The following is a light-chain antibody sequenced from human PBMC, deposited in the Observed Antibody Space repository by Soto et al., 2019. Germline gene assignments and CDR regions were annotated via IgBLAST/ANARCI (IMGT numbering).Light chain of an antibody. V-gene: IGKV3-15*01. CDR2: GAS. CDR3: QQYNNWWT. J-gene: IGKJ1*01. CDR1: QSVSSY. Sequence: EIVLTQSPATLSVSPGERATITCRASQSVSSYLAWYQQKPGKAPRLLIYGASTMATGIPARFSGSGSGTEFTLTISSLQPEDFAVYYCQQYNNWWTFGQGTKVDIK.